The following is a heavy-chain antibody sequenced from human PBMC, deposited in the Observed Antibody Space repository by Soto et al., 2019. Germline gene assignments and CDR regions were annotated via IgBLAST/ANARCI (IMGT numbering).Heavy chain of an antibody. CDR2: IYYSGST. CDR3: AREPENGDYGMDV. J-gene: IGHJ6*02. Sequence: SETLSLTCTVSGGSVSSGSYYWSWIRQPPGKGLEWIGYIYYSGSTNYNPSLKSRVTISVDTSKNQFSLKLSSVTAADTAVYYCAREPENGDYGMDVWGQGTTVTVSS. CDR1: GGSVSSGSYY. V-gene: IGHV4-61*01. D-gene: IGHD4-17*01.